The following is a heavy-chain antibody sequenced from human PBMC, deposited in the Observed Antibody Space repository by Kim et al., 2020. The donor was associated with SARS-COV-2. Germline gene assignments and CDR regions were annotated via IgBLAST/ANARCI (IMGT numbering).Heavy chain of an antibody. CDR3: AREDYCGGDCYAPTGYKHFYYYGMDV. CDR2: ISTNTGNP. CDR1: GYTFTSYA. V-gene: IGHV7-4-1*02. J-gene: IGHJ6*02. Sequence: ASVKVSCKASGYTFTSYAMNWVRQAPGQGLEWMGWISTNTGNPTYAQGFTGRFVFSLDTSVSTAYLQISSLKADDTAVYYCAREDYCGGDCYAPTGYKHFYYYGMDVWGQGTTVTVSS. D-gene: IGHD2-21*02.